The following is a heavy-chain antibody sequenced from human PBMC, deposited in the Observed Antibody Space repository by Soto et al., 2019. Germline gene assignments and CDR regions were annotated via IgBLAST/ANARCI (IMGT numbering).Heavy chain of an antibody. CDR3: AKGRGDYYDSSGYFDF. CDR2: ISWNSGSI. D-gene: IGHD3-22*01. J-gene: IGHJ4*02. CDR1: GFTFDDYA. V-gene: IGHV3-9*01. Sequence: GGSLRLSCAASGFTFDDYAMHWVRQAPGKGLEWVSGISWNSGSIGYADSVKGRFTISRDNAKNSLYLQMNSLRAEDTALYYCAKGRGDYYDSSGYFDFWGQRTLVTVSS.